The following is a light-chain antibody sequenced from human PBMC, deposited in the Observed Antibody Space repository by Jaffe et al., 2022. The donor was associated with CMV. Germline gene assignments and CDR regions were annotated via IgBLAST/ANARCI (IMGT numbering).Light chain of an antibody. CDR2: GAS. CDR3: QQYNNLYT. J-gene: IGKJ2*01. V-gene: IGKV3-15*01. Sequence: EIVMTQSPATLSVSPGERATLSCRASQSINSNLAWYHQIPGQAPRLLIYGASTRATGIPARFSGSGSGTEFTLTINSLQSEDFAVYFCQQYNNLYTFGQGTKLEIK. CDR1: QSINSN.